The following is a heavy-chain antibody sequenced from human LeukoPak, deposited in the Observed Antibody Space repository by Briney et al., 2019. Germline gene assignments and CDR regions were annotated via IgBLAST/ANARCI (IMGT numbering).Heavy chain of an antibody. D-gene: IGHD6-19*01. V-gene: IGHV4-39*01. Sequence: KPSETLSLTCTVSGGSISSSSHYWGWIRQPPGEGLEWIGSIYFSGCSSYSPSLKSRVTISVDPTTNQLSLKLSSVPAADTAVYFCARHQWLGPFDSWGQGTLVTVSS. CDR1: GGSISSSSHY. CDR2: IYFSGCS. CDR3: ARHQWLGPFDS. J-gene: IGHJ4*02.